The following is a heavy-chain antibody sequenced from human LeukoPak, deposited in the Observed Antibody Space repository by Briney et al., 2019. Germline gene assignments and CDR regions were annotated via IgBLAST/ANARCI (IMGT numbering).Heavy chain of an antibody. CDR3: ARDSHCSSTSCYGAFDY. CDR2: ISSSSSSI. V-gene: IGHV3-48*01. D-gene: IGHD2-2*01. Sequence: GGSLRLSCAASGFTFSSYSMHWVRQAPGKGLEWVSYISSSSSSIYYADSVKGRFTISRDNAKNPLYLQMNRLRAEDTALYYCARDSHCSSTSCYGAFDYWGQGTLVTVSS. J-gene: IGHJ4*02. CDR1: GFTFSSYS.